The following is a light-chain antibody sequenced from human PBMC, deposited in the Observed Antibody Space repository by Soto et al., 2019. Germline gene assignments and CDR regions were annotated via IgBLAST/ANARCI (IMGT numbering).Light chain of an antibody. Sequence: EIVMTQSPAILSVSPGEKATLSCRASRTININLAWYQQMPGQAPRVLIYAASTRATGIPARLSGSGSGTEFTLTISNLQSEDFAVYYCQQYNNWPRTFGQGTKVDIK. CDR2: AAS. J-gene: IGKJ1*01. CDR3: QQYNNWPRT. CDR1: RTININ. V-gene: IGKV3-15*01.